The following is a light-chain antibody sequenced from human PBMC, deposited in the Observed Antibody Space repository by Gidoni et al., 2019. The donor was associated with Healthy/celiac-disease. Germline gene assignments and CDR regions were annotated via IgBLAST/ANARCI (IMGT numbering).Light chain of an antibody. Sequence: DIAMTQSPPPLPVTPGAPAPISCRSSQSLLHSSGYNYLDWYLQKPGQSPQLLIYWGSSRPSGVPDRFSGSGSGTDFTLKISRVEAEDVGVYYCKQAQRTPPPFGQGTKLEIK. CDR2: WGS. V-gene: IGKV2-28*01. CDR1: QSLLHSSGYNY. CDR3: KQAQRTPPP. J-gene: IGKJ2*01.